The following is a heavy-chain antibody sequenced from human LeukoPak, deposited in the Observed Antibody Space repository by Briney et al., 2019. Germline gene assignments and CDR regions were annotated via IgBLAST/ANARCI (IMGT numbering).Heavy chain of an antibody. CDR1: GGSISSYY. CDR2: IYYSGST. D-gene: IGHD1-26*01. V-gene: IGHV4-30-4*08. J-gene: IGHJ3*02. Sequence: SETLSLTCTVSGGSISSYYWSWIRQPPGKGLEWIGYIYYSGSTYYNPSLKSRVTISVDTSKNQFSLKLSSATAADTAVYYCARVSGSRDNAFDIWGQGTMVTVSS. CDR3: ARVSGSRDNAFDI.